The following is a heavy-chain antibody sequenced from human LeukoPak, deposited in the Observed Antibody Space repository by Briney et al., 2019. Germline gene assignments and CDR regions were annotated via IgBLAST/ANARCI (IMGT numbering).Heavy chain of an antibody. J-gene: IGHJ4*02. D-gene: IGHD1-7*01. CDR2: ISGSGVST. V-gene: IGHV3-23*01. Sequence: GGSLRLSCAASGFTFSTYWMSWVRQAPGKGLEWVSAISGSGVSTYYADSVKGRFTVSRDNSKNTLYLQMSSLRAEDTAVYYCAKDERNWNYNLASQTYDWGQGTLVTVSS. CDR3: AKDERNWNYNLASQTYD. CDR1: GFTFSTYW.